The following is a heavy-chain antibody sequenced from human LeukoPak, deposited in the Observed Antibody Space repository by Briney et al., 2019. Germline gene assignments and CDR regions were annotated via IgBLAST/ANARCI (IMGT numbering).Heavy chain of an antibody. D-gene: IGHD1-20*01. CDR2: ISSGSDFI. Sequence: GGSLRLSCAASGFSFSSYTMTWVRQAPGKGLEWVSSISSGSDFIYYADSVKGRFTVSRDNARNSLFLQMSILSAEDTAVYYCSRGGITGTSFDYWGQGTLVTVSS. V-gene: IGHV3-21*01. CDR1: GFSFSSYT. J-gene: IGHJ4*02. CDR3: SRGGITGTSFDY.